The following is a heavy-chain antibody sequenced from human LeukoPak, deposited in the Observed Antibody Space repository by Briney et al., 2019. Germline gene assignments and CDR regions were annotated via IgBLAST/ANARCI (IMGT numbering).Heavy chain of an antibody. V-gene: IGHV1-2*02. CDR1: GYTFTGYY. Sequence: GASVKVSCKASGYTFTGYYMHWVRQAPGQGLEWMGWINPNSGGTNYAQKFQGRVTMTRDTSISTAYMELSRLRSDDTAVYYCARDIYVGNDAFDIWGQGTMVTVPS. CDR2: INPNSGGT. J-gene: IGHJ3*02. D-gene: IGHD1-26*01. CDR3: ARDIYVGNDAFDI.